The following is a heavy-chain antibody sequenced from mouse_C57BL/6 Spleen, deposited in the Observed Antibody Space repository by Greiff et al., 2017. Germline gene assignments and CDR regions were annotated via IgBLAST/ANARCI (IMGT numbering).Heavy chain of an antibody. CDR3: AFLSDGSSFWYFDV. Sequence: EVKLQESVAELVRPGASVKLSCTASGFNIKNTYMHWVKQRPEQGLEWIGRIDPANGNTKYAPKFQGKATITADTSSNTAYLQLSSLTSEDTAIYYCAFLSDGSSFWYFDVWGTGTTVTVSS. CDR1: GFNIKNTY. CDR2: IDPANGNT. D-gene: IGHD1-1*01. J-gene: IGHJ1*03. V-gene: IGHV14-3*01.